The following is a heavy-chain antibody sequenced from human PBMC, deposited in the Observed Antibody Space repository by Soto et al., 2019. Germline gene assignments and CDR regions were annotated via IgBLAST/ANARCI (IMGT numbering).Heavy chain of an antibody. V-gene: IGHV4-31*03. CDR1: GGSISSGGYY. Sequence: QVHLQESGPGLVKPSQTLSLTCTVSGGSISSGGYYWSWIRQHPGKGLEWIGYIFYSGSTYYNPSLKGRFTISVDTSKNQFSLKLSSVTAADTAVYYCALRLGDPGRLYFDDWGQGTLVTVSS. CDR3: ALRLGDPGRLYFDD. D-gene: IGHD3-16*01. CDR2: IFYSGST. J-gene: IGHJ4*02.